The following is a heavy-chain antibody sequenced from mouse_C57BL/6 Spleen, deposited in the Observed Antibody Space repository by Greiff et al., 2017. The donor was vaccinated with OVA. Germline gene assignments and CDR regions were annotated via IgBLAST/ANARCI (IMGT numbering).Heavy chain of an antibody. V-gene: IGHV1-19*01. D-gene: IGHD1-1*01. J-gene: IGHJ2*01. CDR2: INPYNGGT. CDR3: ASTTVVAPYFDY. CDR1: GYTFTDYY. Sequence: VQLQQSGPVLVKPGASVKMSCKASGYTFTDYYMNWVKQSHGKSLEWIGVINPYNGGTSYNQKFKGKATLTVDKSPSTAYMELNSLTSEDSAVYYCASTTVVAPYFDYWGQGTTLTVSS.